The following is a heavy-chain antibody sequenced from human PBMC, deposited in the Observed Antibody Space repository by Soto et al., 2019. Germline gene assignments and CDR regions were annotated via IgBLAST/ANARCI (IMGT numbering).Heavy chain of an antibody. CDR1: GYTFTNYA. J-gene: IGHJ3*02. CDR2: INAGNGNT. V-gene: IGHV1-3*01. D-gene: IGHD2-21*02. Sequence: QVQLVQSGAEVKKSGASVKVSCKASGYTFTNYAMHWVRQAPGQRLEWMGWINAGNGNTKYSPQFQGRVTITRDTSASTAYMELSSLRSEDTAVYYCARAAYCGSDSCSDAFDISGQGTVVTVSS. CDR3: ARAAYCGSDSCSDAFDI.